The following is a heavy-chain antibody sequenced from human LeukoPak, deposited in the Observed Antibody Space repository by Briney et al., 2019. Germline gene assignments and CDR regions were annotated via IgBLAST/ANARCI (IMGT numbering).Heavy chain of an antibody. CDR3: ARVVGAHGSNWFDP. J-gene: IGHJ5*02. CDR2: ISGSSTTI. Sequence: PGGSLRLSCAASGFTFSRYGMNWVRQAPGKGLEWVSYISGSSTTIYYADSVKGRFTISRDNAKNSLYLQMNSLRAEDTTVYYCARVVGAHGSNWFDPWGLGTLVSVSS. D-gene: IGHD1-26*01. V-gene: IGHV3-48*01. CDR1: GFTFSRYG.